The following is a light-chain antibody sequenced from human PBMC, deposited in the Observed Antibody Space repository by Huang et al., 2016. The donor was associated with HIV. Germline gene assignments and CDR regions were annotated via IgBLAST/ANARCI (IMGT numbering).Light chain of an antibody. CDR2: GAS. V-gene: IGKV3-15*01. CDR3: QHYNNWPYT. J-gene: IGKJ2*01. CDR1: QSVSSN. Sequence: EIVMTQSPATLSVSPGERATLSCRASQSVSSNLAWYHQKPGQAPRLLIYGASTRATGIPARFSGSGSGTEFTLTINSLQSEDFAVYYCQHYNNWPYTFGQGTKLEI.